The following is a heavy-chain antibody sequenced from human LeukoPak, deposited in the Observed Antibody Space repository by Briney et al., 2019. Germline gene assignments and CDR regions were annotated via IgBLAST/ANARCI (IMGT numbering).Heavy chain of an antibody. Sequence: SETLSLTCTVSGGSISSYYCSWIRQPPGKGLEWIGYIYYSGSTNYNPSLKSRVTISVDTSKNQFSLKLSSVTAADTAVYYCARVTPNLYSSGWYFDYWGQGTLVTVSS. CDR3: ARVTPNLYSSGWYFDY. J-gene: IGHJ4*02. D-gene: IGHD6-19*01. CDR2: IYYSGST. V-gene: IGHV4-59*01. CDR1: GGSISSYY.